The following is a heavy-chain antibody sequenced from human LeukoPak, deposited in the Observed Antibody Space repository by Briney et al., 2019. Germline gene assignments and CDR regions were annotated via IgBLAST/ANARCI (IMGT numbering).Heavy chain of an antibody. CDR3: AIIAAAGLFDY. CDR1: GFTVSSNY. V-gene: IGHV3-66*01. J-gene: IGHJ4*02. Sequence: GGSLRLSCAASGFTVSSNYMSWVRQAPGKGPEWVSVIYSGGSTYYADSVKGRFTISRDNSKNTLYLQMNSLRAEDTAVYYCAIIAAAGLFDYWGQGTLVTVSS. CDR2: IYSGGST. D-gene: IGHD6-13*01.